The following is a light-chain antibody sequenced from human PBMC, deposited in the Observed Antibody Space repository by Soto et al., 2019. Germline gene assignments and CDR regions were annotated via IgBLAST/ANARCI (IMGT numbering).Light chain of an antibody. CDR3: QVRTNWSIG. CDR2: DAS. Sequence: MVLTQSPATVSLKRMGVATPCCRASQSVSSYLAWYQQKPGQAPRLLIYDASNRATGIPARFSGSGSGTDFTLTISSLEPEDFAVYYCQVRTNWSIGFGRGSKVDIK. CDR1: QSVSSY. J-gene: IGKJ3*01. V-gene: IGKV3-11*01.